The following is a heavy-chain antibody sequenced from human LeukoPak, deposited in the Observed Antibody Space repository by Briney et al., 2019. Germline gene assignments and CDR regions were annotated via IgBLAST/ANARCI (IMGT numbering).Heavy chain of an antibody. CDR3: ARLGFSNSGSYLAPSDY. D-gene: IGHD1-26*01. J-gene: IGHJ4*02. Sequence: PSETLSLTCTVSGGSISTYYWSWIRQPPGKGLEWIGYIYYSGGTNYNPSLKSRVTISVDTSKNQFSLKLSSVTAADTAVYYCARLGFSNSGSYLAPSDYWGQGTLVTVSS. CDR1: GGSISTYY. CDR2: IYYSGGT. V-gene: IGHV4-59*08.